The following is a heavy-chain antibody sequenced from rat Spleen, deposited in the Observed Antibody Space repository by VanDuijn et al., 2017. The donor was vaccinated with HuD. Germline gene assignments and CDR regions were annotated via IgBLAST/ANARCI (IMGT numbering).Heavy chain of an antibody. CDR2: IIFDNSNT. CDR3: ARAGYLRDWYFDF. D-gene: IGHD2-2*01. CDR1: GFTFSHFP. Sequence: EVQLVESGGGLVQPGRSMKLSCAASGFTFSHFPMAWVRQSPKKGLEWVATIIFDNSNTYYRDSVRGRFTLSRDNAKSTLYLQMDNLRSEDTATYYCARAGYLRDWYFDFWGPGTMVTVSS. V-gene: IGHV5-46*01. J-gene: IGHJ1*01.